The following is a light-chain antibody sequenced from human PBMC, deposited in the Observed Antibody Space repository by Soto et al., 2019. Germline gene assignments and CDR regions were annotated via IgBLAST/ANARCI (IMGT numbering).Light chain of an antibody. CDR1: QTISSW. CDR2: KAS. Sequence: DIQMTQSPSTLSGSVGDRVTITCRASQTISSWLAWYQQKPGKAPKLLIYKASTLKSGVPSRFSGSGSGTEFTLTISSLQPDDFAVYYCHQYNNWWTFGQGTKVDIK. J-gene: IGKJ1*01. CDR3: HQYNNWWT. V-gene: IGKV1-5*03.